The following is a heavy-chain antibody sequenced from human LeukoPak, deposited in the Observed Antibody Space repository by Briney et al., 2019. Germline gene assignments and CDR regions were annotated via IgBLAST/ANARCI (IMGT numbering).Heavy chain of an antibody. J-gene: IGHJ3*02. CDR3: ASGGIVVVVAARGRAFDI. Sequence: PGGSLRLSCAASGFTFSSYAMHWVRQAPGKGLEWVAVISYDGSNKYYADSVKGRFTISRDNSKNTLYLQMNSLRAEDTAVYYCASGGIVVVVAARGRAFDIWGQGTMVTVSS. D-gene: IGHD2-15*01. V-gene: IGHV3-30*04. CDR2: ISYDGSNK. CDR1: GFTFSSYA.